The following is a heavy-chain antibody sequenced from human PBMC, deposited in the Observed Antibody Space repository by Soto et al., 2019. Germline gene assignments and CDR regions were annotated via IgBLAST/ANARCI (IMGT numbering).Heavy chain of an antibody. V-gene: IGHV1-8*01. J-gene: IGHJ5*02. D-gene: IGHD1-26*01. CDR2: MNPNSGNT. CDR3: ARERNWLDP. Sequence: QVQLVQSGAEVKKPGASVKVSCKASGYTFSSYDINWVRQATGQGLEWMGWMNPNSGNTAYAQKFQGRVTMTRNTSKSTAYMELSSLRSEDPAVYYCARERNWLDPWGQGTLVTVSS. CDR1: GYTFSSYD.